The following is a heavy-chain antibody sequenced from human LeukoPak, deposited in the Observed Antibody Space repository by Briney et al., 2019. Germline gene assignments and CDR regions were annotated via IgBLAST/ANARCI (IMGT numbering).Heavy chain of an antibody. CDR1: GGTFSDSA. CDR3: ARGAGTIFGEYYYYMDV. V-gene: IGHV3-21*01. D-gene: IGHD3-3*01. CDR2: ISSSGSSI. Sequence: GGSLRLSCAASGGTFSDSAMTWVRQAPGKGGEGVSSISSSGSSIYYADSVKRRFTISRDNAKNSLYLQMNSLRADDTAVYHCARGAGTIFGEYYYYMDVWGKGTAVTVSS. J-gene: IGHJ6*03.